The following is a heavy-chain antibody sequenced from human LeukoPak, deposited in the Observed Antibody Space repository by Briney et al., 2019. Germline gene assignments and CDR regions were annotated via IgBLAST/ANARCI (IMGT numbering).Heavy chain of an antibody. D-gene: IGHD3-9*01. V-gene: IGHV4-34*01. CDR1: GGSFSGYY. CDR2: INHSGST. Sequence: SETLSLTCAVYGGSFSGYYWSWIRQPPGKGLEWIGEINHSGSTNYNPSLKSRVTISVDTSKNQFSLKLSSVTAADTAVYYCARRPDYDILTGYRRNYYYYYYMDVWGKGTTVTISS. CDR3: ARRPDYDILTGYRRNYYYYYYMDV. J-gene: IGHJ6*03.